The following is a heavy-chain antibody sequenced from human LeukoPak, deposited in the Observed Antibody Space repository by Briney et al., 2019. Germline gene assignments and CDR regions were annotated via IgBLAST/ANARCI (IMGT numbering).Heavy chain of an antibody. CDR2: ISSSGSTI. CDR1: GFTFSSYE. CDR3: ARDRTTEYYYGSGSYYSYYYYYYGMDV. Sequence: GGSLRLSCAASGFTFSSYEMNWVRQAPGKGPEWVSYISSSGSTIYYADSVKGRFTISRDNAKNSLYLQMNSLRAEDTAVYYCARDRTTEYYYGSGSYYSYYYYYYGMDVWGQGTTVTVSS. J-gene: IGHJ6*02. V-gene: IGHV3-48*03. D-gene: IGHD3-10*01.